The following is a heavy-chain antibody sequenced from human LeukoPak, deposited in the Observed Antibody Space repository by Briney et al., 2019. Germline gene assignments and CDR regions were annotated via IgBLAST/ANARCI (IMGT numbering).Heavy chain of an antibody. D-gene: IGHD3-22*01. J-gene: IGHJ5*02. Sequence: ASVKVSCKASGYTFTSYGISWVRQAPGQGLEWMGWISAYNGNTNYAQKLQGRVTMTTDTSTSTAYMELRSLRSDDTAVYYCATVSGYYYDNWFDPWGQGTLVTVSS. CDR2: ISAYNGNT. CDR3: ATVSGYYYDNWFDP. CDR1: GYTFTSYG. V-gene: IGHV1-18*01.